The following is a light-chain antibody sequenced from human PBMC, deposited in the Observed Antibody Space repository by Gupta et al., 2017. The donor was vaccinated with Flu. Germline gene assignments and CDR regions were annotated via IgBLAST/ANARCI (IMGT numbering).Light chain of an antibody. V-gene: IGKV3-11*01. Sequence: ERATLSCRASQSVRSFLAWYQQKPGQAPRLLIYDASSRATGIPARFSGSGSGTDFTLTMSSLEPEDFAVYYCQHRSNWPRYTFGQGTKLEVK. CDR3: QHRSNWPRYT. J-gene: IGKJ2*01. CDR1: QSVRSF. CDR2: DAS.